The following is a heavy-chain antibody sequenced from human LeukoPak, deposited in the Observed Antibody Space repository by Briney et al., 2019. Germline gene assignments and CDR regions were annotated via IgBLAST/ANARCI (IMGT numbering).Heavy chain of an antibody. Sequence: GSLRLSCAASGFTFSSYSMNWVRQAPGKGLEWVSYISSSSSTIYYADSVKGRFTISRDNAKNSLYLQMNSLRDEDTAVYYCARDPSSSGWYGTEYFQHWGQGTLVTVSS. D-gene: IGHD6-19*01. CDR3: ARDPSSSGWYGTEYFQH. J-gene: IGHJ1*01. CDR1: GFTFSSYS. V-gene: IGHV3-48*02. CDR2: ISSSSSTI.